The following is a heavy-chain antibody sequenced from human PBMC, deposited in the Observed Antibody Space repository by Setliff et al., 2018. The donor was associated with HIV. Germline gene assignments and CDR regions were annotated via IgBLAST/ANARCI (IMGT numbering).Heavy chain of an antibody. Sequence: GALRLSCAASGFLFHTYWMSWVRQAPGKGLEWVANIKEDGSEKYYVDSVKGRFTISRDNAENSLYLQMNSLTAEDKALSYFAKTQPVITVYGPFHSWVQGTPVTVSS. D-gene: IGHD4-4*01. V-gene: IGHV3-7*05. CDR1: GFLFHTYW. CDR2: IKEDGSEK. J-gene: IGHJ4*02. CDR3: AKTQPVITVYGPFHS.